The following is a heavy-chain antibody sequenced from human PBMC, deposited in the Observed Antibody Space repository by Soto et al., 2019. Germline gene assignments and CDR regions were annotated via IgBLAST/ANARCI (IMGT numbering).Heavy chain of an antibody. Sequence: QVQLVESGGGVVQPGRSLRLSCAASGFTFSSYAMHWVRQAPGKGLEWVAVISYDGSNKYYADSVKGRFTISRDNSKNTLYLQMNSLRAEDTAVYYWARDATIRGHSFDYWGQGTLVTVSS. D-gene: IGHD5-12*01. CDR2: ISYDGSNK. V-gene: IGHV3-30-3*01. CDR1: GFTFSSYA. CDR3: ARDATIRGHSFDY. J-gene: IGHJ4*02.